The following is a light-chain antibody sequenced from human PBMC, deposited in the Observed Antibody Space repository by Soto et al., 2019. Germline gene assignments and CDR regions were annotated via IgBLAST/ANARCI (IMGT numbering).Light chain of an antibody. CDR1: SSDIGGYNY. CDR2: EVS. Sequence: QSALTQPASVSGSPGQAITISCTENSSDIGGYNYVSWYQQHPGKAPKLMIYEVSNRPSGVSNRSSGSKSGNTASLTISGLQAADEADYYCSSYTNSSPYVFGTGTKVTVL. V-gene: IGLV2-14*01. J-gene: IGLJ1*01. CDR3: SSYTNSSPYV.